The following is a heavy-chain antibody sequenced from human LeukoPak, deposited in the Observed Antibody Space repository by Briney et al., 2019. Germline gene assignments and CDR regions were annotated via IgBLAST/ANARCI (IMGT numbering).Heavy chain of an antibody. CDR1: GFTFSSYS. Sequence: GGSLRLSCAASGFTFSSYSMNWFGRAPGRGRRGVSAFGSAGDTYYPGAVRGRFTISRDYAKNSLYLQMNSLRTGDTAVYFCVRGALPGDNWYFDLWGRGTLVTVAS. CDR3: VRGALPGDNWYFDL. CDR2: FGSAGDT. J-gene: IGHJ2*01. V-gene: IGHV3-13*01.